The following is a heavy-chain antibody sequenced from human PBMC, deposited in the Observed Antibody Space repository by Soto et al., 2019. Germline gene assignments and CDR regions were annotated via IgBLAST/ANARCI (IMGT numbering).Heavy chain of an antibody. CDR2: ISYDGSNK. V-gene: IGHV3-30*18. CDR1: GFTFSSYG. J-gene: IGHJ4*02. Sequence: GGSLRLSCAASGFTFSSYGMHWVRQAPGKGLEWVAVISYDGSNKYYADSVKGRFTISRDNSKNTLYLQMNSLRAEDTAVYYCAKSTTTTTEDYYFDYWGQGTLVTVSS. D-gene: IGHD1-26*01. CDR3: AKSTTTTTEDYYFDY.